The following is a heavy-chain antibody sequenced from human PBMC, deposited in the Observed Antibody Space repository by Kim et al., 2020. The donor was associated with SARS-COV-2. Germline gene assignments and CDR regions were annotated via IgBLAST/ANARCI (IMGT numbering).Heavy chain of an antibody. J-gene: IGHJ4*02. CDR3: ARHAAGTWWFDY. Sequence: YSPSFQGQVTISADKSISTAYLQWSSLKASDTAMYYCARHAAGTWWFDYWGQGTLVTVSS. V-gene: IGHV5-51*01. D-gene: IGHD6-13*01.